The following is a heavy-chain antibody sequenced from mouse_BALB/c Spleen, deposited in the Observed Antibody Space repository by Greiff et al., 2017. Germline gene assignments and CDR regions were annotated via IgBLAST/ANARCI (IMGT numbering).Heavy chain of an antibody. J-gene: IGHJ2*01. D-gene: IGHD2-1*01. CDR2: ISYSGST. CDR3: ARRGNLYFDY. CDR1: GYSITSDYA. V-gene: IGHV3-2*02. Sequence: EVKLMESGPGLVKPSQSLSLTCTVTGYSITSDYAWNWIRQFPGNKLEWMGYISYSGSTSYNPSLKSRISITRDTSKNQFFLQLNSVTTEDTATYYCARRGNLYFDYWGQGTTLTVSS.